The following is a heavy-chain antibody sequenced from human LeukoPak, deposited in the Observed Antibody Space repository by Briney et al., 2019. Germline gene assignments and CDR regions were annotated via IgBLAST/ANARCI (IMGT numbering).Heavy chain of an antibody. Sequence: GGSLRLSCAASGFTFSDYNMHWVRQAPGKGLDWVALMSPDGNKKYYADSVKGRFTISRDNSKNTVDLQLNSLRAEDTAVYYCARKLEQWLVAPGDYWGQGTLVTVSS. D-gene: IGHD6-19*01. CDR2: MSPDGNKK. V-gene: IGHV3-30-3*01. J-gene: IGHJ4*02. CDR3: ARKLEQWLVAPGDY. CDR1: GFTFSDYN.